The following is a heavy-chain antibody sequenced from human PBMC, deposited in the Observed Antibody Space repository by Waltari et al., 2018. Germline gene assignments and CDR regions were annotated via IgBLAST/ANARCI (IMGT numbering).Heavy chain of an antibody. CDR1: GSYFSVYL. V-gene: IGHV3-74*01. CDR2: SNREGSST. Sequence: EVQLVESGGGLVLPGGSLRLPCAASGSYFSVYLITWVRQAPGKGLLWVSRSNREGSSTSYADFVKGRFTISRDNAKNTLYLQMNSLRAEDTAVYYCARNSKDWRSDGGLDYWGQGTLVTVSS. CDR3: ARNSKDWRSDGGLDY. J-gene: IGHJ4*02. D-gene: IGHD3-16*01.